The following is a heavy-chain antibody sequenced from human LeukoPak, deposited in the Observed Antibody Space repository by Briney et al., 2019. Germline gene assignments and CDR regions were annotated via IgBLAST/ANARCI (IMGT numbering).Heavy chain of an antibody. CDR2: IYYSGIT. Sequence: SETLSLTCTVSGGSISSYYWSWIRQPPGRGLEGIGNIYYSGITNYNPSLKSRVTISVDTSKNQFSLKLSSVTAADTAVYYCARHRYYYRSGSYYGAPYYMDVWGKGTTVTISS. J-gene: IGHJ6*03. CDR3: ARHRYYYRSGSYYGAPYYMDV. V-gene: IGHV4-59*08. CDR1: GGSISSYY. D-gene: IGHD3-10*01.